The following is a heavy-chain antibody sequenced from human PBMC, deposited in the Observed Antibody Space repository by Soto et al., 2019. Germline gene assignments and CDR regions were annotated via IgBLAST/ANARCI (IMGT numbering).Heavy chain of an antibody. CDR3: ARVLVTYGGIMVPYNWFDT. Sequence: SETLSLTCAVFGESFSGYHWTWIRQSTGKGLEWIGEINLSGNTNYNPSLKSRVTISIDTPKKQFSLKLTSVTAADTAIYHCARVLVTYGGIMVPYNWFDTWGQGNLVTVSS. CDR2: INLSGNT. J-gene: IGHJ5*02. V-gene: IGHV4-34*01. CDR1: GESFSGYH. D-gene: IGHD3-16*01.